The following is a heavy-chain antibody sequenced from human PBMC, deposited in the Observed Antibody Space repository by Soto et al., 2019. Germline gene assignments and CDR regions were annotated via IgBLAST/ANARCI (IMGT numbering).Heavy chain of an antibody. Sequence: EVQLVESGGGLVQPGRSLRLSCAASGFTFDDYAMHWVRQAPGKGLEWVSGISWNSGSIGYADSVKGRFTISRDNAKNSLYLHMNSLRAEDTALYYCAKEVVPAASYYGMDVWGQGTTVTVSS. CDR3: AKEVVPAASYYGMDV. V-gene: IGHV3-9*01. D-gene: IGHD2-2*01. J-gene: IGHJ6*02. CDR1: GFTFDDYA. CDR2: ISWNSGSI.